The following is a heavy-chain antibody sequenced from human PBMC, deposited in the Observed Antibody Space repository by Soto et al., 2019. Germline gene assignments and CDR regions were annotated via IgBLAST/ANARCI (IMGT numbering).Heavy chain of an antibody. CDR3: ARDKGYYYYAMDV. Sequence: GGSLRLSCAASGFTFSSYEMNWVRQAPGKGLEWVAYISSSGSTIYYADSVKGRFTISRDNAKNSLYLQMNSLRAEDTAVYYCARDKGYYYYAMDVWGQGPTVTVSS. CDR2: ISSSGSTI. CDR1: GFTFSSYE. J-gene: IGHJ6*02. V-gene: IGHV3-48*03.